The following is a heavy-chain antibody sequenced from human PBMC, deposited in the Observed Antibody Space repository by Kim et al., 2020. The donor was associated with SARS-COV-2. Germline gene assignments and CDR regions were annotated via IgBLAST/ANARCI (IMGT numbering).Heavy chain of an antibody. CDR2: INHSGST. CDR3: ARVSVVVTAIYYFDY. CDR1: GGSFSGYY. J-gene: IGHJ4*02. V-gene: IGHV4-34*01. D-gene: IGHD2-21*02. Sequence: SETLSLTCAVYGGSFSGYYWSWIRQPKGKGLEWIGEINHSGSTNYNPSLKSRVTISVDTSKNQFSLKLSSVTAADTAVYYCARVSVVVTAIYYFDYWGQGTLVTVSS.